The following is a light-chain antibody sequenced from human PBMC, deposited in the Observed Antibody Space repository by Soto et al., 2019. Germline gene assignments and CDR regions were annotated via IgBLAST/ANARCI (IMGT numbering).Light chain of an antibody. Sequence: VLTQSPGTLSLSPGERATLSCRASQTLSSGHLAWYQQKPGQAPRLLIYGSSSRATDIPDRFSGSGSGTDFTLTISTLEPEDFAIYYCQQYGYSRTFGQGTKVDIK. J-gene: IGKJ1*01. CDR1: QTLSSGH. CDR2: GSS. CDR3: QQYGYSRT. V-gene: IGKV3-20*01.